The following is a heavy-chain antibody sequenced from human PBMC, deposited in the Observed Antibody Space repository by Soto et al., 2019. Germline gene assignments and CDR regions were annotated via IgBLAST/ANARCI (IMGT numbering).Heavy chain of an antibody. CDR3: ARDQLEGNWFDP. D-gene: IGHD1-1*01. CDR1: GGSISSYY. CDR2: FYFSGST. J-gene: IGHJ5*02. Sequence: SETLSLTCTVSGGSISSYYWSWIRQSPEKGLEWIGCFYFSGSTKYNPSLKSRVTISIDTSKNQFSLKLTSVTAADTAVYYCARDQLEGNWFDPRGQGTLVTVS. V-gene: IGHV4-59*01.